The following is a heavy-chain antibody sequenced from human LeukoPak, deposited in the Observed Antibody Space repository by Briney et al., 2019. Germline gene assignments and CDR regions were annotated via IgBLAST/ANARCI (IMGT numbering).Heavy chain of an antibody. J-gene: IGHJ3*02. Sequence: PGGSLRLSCAASGFTFSSYAMSWVRQAPEKGLEWVATISGSGGGTYYADSVKGRFTISRDNSKNTLFLQMNSLRAEDTAVYYCAREIFNGFDIWGQGTMVTVSS. CDR1: GFTFSSYA. CDR3: AREIFNGFDI. CDR2: ISGSGGGT. V-gene: IGHV3-23*01.